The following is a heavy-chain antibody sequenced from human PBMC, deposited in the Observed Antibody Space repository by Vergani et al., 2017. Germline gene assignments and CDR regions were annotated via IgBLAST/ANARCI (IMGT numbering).Heavy chain of an antibody. J-gene: IGHJ4*02. D-gene: IGHD3-10*01. CDR1: GGTFTSYT. V-gene: IGHV1-69*02. Sequence: QVQQVQSGAEVKKPGASVKVSCKAPGGTFTSYTISWVRQAPGQGIEWMGRIITILGIANYAQKFQGRVPITTDKSSSTAYMELGSLGAEDAAVYYSASRYGSGSYWYAYWGQGTLVTVSS. CDR2: IITILGIA. CDR3: ASRYGSGSYWYAY.